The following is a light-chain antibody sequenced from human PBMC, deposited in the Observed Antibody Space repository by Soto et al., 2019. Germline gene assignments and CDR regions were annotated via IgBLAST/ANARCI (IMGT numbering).Light chain of an antibody. CDR1: QSVSNNY. J-gene: IGKJ5*01. V-gene: IGKV3D-20*02. CDR3: QQRSKWPIT. Sequence: EIVLTQSPGTLSLSPGERATLSCRASQSVSNNYLAWYQQKPGQAPRLLIYGASNRATGIPARFSGSGSGTDFTLAISSLEPEDFAVYYCQQRSKWPITFGQGTRLEI. CDR2: GAS.